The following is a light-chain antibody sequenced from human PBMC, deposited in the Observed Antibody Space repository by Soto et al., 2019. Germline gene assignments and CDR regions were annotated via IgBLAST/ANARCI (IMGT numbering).Light chain of an antibody. V-gene: IGLV2-14*01. CDR2: EVS. J-gene: IGLJ1*01. CDR1: SSDVGGYNY. CDR3: SSYTSSSTLYV. Sequence: QSALTQPASVSVSPGQSITISCTGTSSDVGGYNYVSWYQQHPGKAPKLMIYEVSNRPSGVSNRFSGSKSGNTASLTISGLQAEDEADYYCSSYTSSSTLYVFGTGTKV.